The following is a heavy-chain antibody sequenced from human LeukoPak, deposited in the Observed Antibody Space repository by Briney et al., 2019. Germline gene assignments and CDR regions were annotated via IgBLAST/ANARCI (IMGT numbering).Heavy chain of an antibody. V-gene: IGHV1-3*01. CDR1: GYTFTSYA. J-gene: IGHJ5*02. CDR2: INACNGNT. CDR3: ARGGQLLWESWFDP. D-gene: IGHD2-2*01. Sequence: ASVKVSCKASGYTFTSYAMHWVRQAPGQRLEWMGWINACNGNTKYSQKFQGRVTITRDTSASTAYMGLSSLRSEDTAVYYCARGGQLLWESWFDPWGQGTLVTVSS.